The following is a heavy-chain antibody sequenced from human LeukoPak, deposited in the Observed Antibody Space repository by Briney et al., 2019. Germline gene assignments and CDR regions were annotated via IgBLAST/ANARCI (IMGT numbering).Heavy chain of an antibody. V-gene: IGHV4-59*08. CDR3: ARLRSSAWNSFDF. CDR1: GDSISTYH. J-gene: IGHJ4*02. Sequence: SETLSLTCSVSGDSISTYHWSWIRQAPGKGLEWIGSMSYTGSTDYNPSVKSRVTISVDSSKNQFSLKLSSLTAADTAVYHCARLRSSAWNSFDFWGQGTLVTVSS. CDR2: MSYTGST. D-gene: IGHD2-2*01.